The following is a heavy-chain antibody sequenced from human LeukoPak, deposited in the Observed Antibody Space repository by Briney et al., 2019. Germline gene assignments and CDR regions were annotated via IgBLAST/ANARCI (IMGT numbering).Heavy chain of an antibody. J-gene: IGHJ4*02. CDR1: GGSISSGDYY. Sequence: SQTLSLTCTVSGGSISSGDYYWSWIRQPPGKGLEWIGYIYYSGSTYYNPSLKSRVTISVDTSKNQFSLKLSSVTAADTAVYYCARGRFTMVRGRAIDYWGQGTLATVSS. D-gene: IGHD3-10*01. V-gene: IGHV4-30-4*01. CDR2: IYYSGST. CDR3: ARGRFTMVRGRAIDY.